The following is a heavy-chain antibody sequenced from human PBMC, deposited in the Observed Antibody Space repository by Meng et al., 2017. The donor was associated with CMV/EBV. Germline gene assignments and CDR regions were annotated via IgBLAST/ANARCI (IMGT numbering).Heavy chain of an antibody. CDR3: ARESGSVGDY. Sequence: HVPLVQFGAEVKKPGASVKVSCKAPRYSFTSYYMHWVRQAPGQGLEWMGIINPSGGSTSYAQKFQGRVTMTRDTSTSTVYMELSSLRSEDTAVYYCARESGSVGDYWGQGTLVTVSS. V-gene: IGHV1-46*01. D-gene: IGHD1-26*01. CDR2: INPSGGST. J-gene: IGHJ4*02. CDR1: RYSFTSYY.